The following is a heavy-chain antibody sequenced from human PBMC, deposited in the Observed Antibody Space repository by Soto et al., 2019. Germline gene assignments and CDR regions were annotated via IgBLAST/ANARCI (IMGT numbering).Heavy chain of an antibody. Sequence: SETLSLTCGVSGGSISSGGYYWIWIRHHPGKGLEWIGYIYYSGSTYYNPSLKSRVTISVDTSKNQFSLKLSSVTAADTAVYYCASNLLESLNYYGSGRGYYYYGMDVWGQGTTVTVSS. CDR2: IYYSGST. CDR1: GGSISSGGYY. J-gene: IGHJ6*02. V-gene: IGHV4-31*11. D-gene: IGHD3-10*01. CDR3: ASNLLESLNYYGSGRGYYYYGMDV.